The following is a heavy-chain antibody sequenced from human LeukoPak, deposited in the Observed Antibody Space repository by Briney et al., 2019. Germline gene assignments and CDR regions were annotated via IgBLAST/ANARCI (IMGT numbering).Heavy chain of an antibody. Sequence: GGSLRLSCAASGFTLSSYAMHWVRQAPGKGLEWVSPINGSGGSTYYADSVKGRFTISRDNSKNTLYLQMNSLRAEDTAVYYCAQDESVIMVRTQAVAFDIWGRGPMVTLP. CDR1: GFTLSSYA. V-gene: IGHV3-23*01. CDR2: INGSGGST. CDR3: AQDESVIMVRTQAVAFDI. J-gene: IGHJ3*02. D-gene: IGHD3-10*01.